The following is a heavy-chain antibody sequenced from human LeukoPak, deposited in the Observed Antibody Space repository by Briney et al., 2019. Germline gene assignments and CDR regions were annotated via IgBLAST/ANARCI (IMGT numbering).Heavy chain of an antibody. CDR3: ARDGTYGDYNYYYGLDV. D-gene: IGHD4-17*01. J-gene: IGHJ6*02. CDR1: GFTFSPYF. CDR2: ISGSSSTI. V-gene: IGHV3-48*02. Sequence: GGSLRLSCAASGFTFSPYFMNWVRQAPGKGLEWVSYISGSSSTIYYADSVKGRFTISRDNPKNSLYLQMNSLRDEDTAVYYCARDGTYGDYNYYYGLDVWGQGTPVTVSS.